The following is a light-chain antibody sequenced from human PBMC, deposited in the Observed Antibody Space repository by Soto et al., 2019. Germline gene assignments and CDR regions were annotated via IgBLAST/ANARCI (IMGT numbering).Light chain of an antibody. CDR2: AAS. Sequence: EIVLTQSPDTLSLSPGERATLACRASRTFASSYLAWYQQKPGQAPRLLIYAASTRATGIPDRFSGSGSGADLSLTISRLEHEDSAVYYCQKYGSSPPYTFGQGTKLEIK. CDR1: RTFASSY. J-gene: IGKJ2*01. CDR3: QKYGSSPPYT. V-gene: IGKV3-20*01.